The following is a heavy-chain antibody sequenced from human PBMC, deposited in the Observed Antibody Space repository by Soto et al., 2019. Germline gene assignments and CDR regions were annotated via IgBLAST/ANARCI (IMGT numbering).Heavy chain of an antibody. V-gene: IGHV4-30-4*01. CDR3: ASRIATSGTHYFDY. J-gene: IGHJ4*02. CDR1: GGSISSGDYY. Sequence: PSETLSLTCTVSGGSISSGDYYWSWIRQPPGKGLEWIGYIYYSGSTYYNPSLKSRVTISVDTSKNQFSLKLGSVTAADTAVYYCASRIATSGTHYFDYWGQGTLVTVSS. D-gene: IGHD6-13*01. CDR2: IYYSGST.